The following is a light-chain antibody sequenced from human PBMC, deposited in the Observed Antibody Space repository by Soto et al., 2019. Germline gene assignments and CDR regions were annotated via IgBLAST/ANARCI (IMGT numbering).Light chain of an antibody. CDR2: EVS. Sequence: QSALTQPASVSGSPGQSITISCTGTSSDVGGYNYVSWYQQHPGKVPQLMIYEVSNRPSGVSNRFSGSKSCNTASLTISGLQADDEADYYCTSYSSSSTLYVFGPGTKVTVL. V-gene: IGLV2-14*01. CDR3: TSYSSSSTLYV. J-gene: IGLJ1*01. CDR1: SSDVGGYNY.